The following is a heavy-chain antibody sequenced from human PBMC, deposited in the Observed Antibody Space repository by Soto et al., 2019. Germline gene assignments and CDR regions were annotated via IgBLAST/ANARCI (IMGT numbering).Heavy chain of an antibody. CDR3: ARGPGFGGNSFDY. CDR1: SGSISSGGYF. Sequence: QVQLQESGPGLVKPSQTLSLTCTVSSGSISSGGYFWSWIRQHPGKGLEWIGYIYYSGSTYYNPSLKSRVTRSVDTSKNQFSLKLSLVTAADTAVYYCARGPGFGGNSFDYWGQGTLVTVSS. J-gene: IGHJ4*02. CDR2: IYYSGST. V-gene: IGHV4-31*03. D-gene: IGHD2-15*01.